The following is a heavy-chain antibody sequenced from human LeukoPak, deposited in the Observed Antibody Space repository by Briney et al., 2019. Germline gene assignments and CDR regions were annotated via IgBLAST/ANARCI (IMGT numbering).Heavy chain of an antibody. Sequence: GSLRLSCAASGFIFSTYDGLWLRQAPGKGLEWVAVIWYDGSNKYYADCVKGRVTISRDNSKSTLYLQMNSLRAEETAVYYCARDRVKYGSGRNGMDVWGKGTTVTVSS. J-gene: IGHJ6*04. CDR3: ARDRVKYGSGRNGMDV. D-gene: IGHD3-10*01. V-gene: IGHV3-33*01. CDR1: GFIFSTYD. CDR2: IWYDGSNK.